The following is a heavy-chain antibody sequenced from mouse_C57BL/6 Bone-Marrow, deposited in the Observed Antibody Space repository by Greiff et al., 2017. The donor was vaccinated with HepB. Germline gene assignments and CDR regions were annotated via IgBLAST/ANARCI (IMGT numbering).Heavy chain of an antibody. Sequence: VQLQQPGAELVRPGSSVKLSCKASGYTFTSYWMHWVKQRPIQGLEWIGNIDPSDSETHYNQKFKDKATLTVDKSSSTAYMQLSSLTSEDSAVYYCARDDGYYRYFDVWGTGTTVTVSS. J-gene: IGHJ1*03. V-gene: IGHV1-52*01. CDR3: ARDDGYYRYFDV. CDR1: GYTFTSYW. CDR2: IDPSDSET. D-gene: IGHD2-3*01.